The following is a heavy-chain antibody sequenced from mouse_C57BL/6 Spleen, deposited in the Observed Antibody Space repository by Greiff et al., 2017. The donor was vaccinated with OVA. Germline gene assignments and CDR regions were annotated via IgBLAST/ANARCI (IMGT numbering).Heavy chain of an antibody. J-gene: IGHJ2*01. D-gene: IGHD3-3*01. Sequence: QVQLKESGAELVRPGTSVKMSCKASGYTFTNYWIGWAKQRPGHGLEWIGDIYPGGGYTNYNEKFKGKATLTADKSSSTAYMQFSSLTSEDAAIYYCARKGHVYYFDYWGQGTTLTVSS. V-gene: IGHV1-63*01. CDR3: ARKGHVYYFDY. CDR2: IYPGGGYT. CDR1: GYTFTNYW.